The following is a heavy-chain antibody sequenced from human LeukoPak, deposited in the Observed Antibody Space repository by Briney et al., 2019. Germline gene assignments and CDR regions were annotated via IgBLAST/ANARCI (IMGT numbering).Heavy chain of an antibody. D-gene: IGHD3-10*01. J-gene: IGHJ4*02. CDR2: INPSGGST. Sequence: ASVKVSCKASGYTFTSYYMHWVRQAPGQGLEWMGIINPSGGSTSYAQKFQGRVTMTRDMSTSTDYMELSSLRSEDTAVYYCAKGAGGSYGLYYFDHWGQGTPVTVSS. CDR1: GYTFTSYY. V-gene: IGHV1-46*01. CDR3: AKGAGGSYGLYYFDH.